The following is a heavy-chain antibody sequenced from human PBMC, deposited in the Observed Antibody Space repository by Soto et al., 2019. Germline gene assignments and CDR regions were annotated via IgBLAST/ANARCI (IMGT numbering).Heavy chain of an antibody. J-gene: IGHJ6*02. CDR2: VSGYNGDA. V-gene: IGHV1-18*01. CDR3: AKNGQPPYYYYGLDV. CDR1: GYTFASYG. Sequence: ASVKVSCKASGYTFASYGMSWVRQAPGQGLEWMGWVSGYNGDANYAQRFQGRVSMTIDTSTTTAYMELRTLTPDDTAVYYCAKNGQPPYYYYGLDVWGQGTTVTVSS. D-gene: IGHD2-8*01.